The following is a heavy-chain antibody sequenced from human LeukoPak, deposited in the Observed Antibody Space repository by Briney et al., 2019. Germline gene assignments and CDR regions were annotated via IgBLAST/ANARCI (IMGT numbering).Heavy chain of an antibody. CDR1: GFTFSSYA. CDR3: AKDPPHIVVVPAADNWFDP. D-gene: IGHD2-2*01. V-gene: IGHV3-23*01. CDR2: ISGSGGGT. Sequence: GGSLRLSCAASGFTFSSYAMSWVRQAPGKGLEWVSAISGSGGGTYYADSVKGRFTISRDNSKNTLYLQMNSLRAEDTAVYYCAKDPPHIVVVPAADNWFDPWGQGTLVTVSS. J-gene: IGHJ5*02.